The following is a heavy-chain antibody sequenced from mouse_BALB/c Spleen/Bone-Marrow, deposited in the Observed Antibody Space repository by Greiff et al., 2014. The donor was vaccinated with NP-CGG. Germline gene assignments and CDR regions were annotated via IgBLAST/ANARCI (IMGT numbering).Heavy chain of an antibody. CDR2: IDPANDYT. V-gene: IGHV14-3*02. J-gene: IGHJ2*01. CDR3: ATLTGTFDY. Sequence: EVQLVESGAGLVRPGASVKSSCTASGSNIKDTYMHWVKQRPEQGLEWIGRIDPANDYTKYDPKFQGTATITADTSSNTAYLQLSSLTSEDAAVYYCATLTGTFDYWGQGTTLAVSS. CDR1: GSNIKDTY. D-gene: IGHD4-1*01.